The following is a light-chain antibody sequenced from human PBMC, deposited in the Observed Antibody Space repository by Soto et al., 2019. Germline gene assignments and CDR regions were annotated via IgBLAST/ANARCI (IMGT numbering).Light chain of an antibody. Sequence: QSALTQPRSVSGSPGQSVTISCTGTSSDVGGYNYVSWYQQHPGKAPKLMIYDVSNRPSGVSYRFSGSKSGNTASLTISGLQAEDEADYFCSSYSISTAYLFGTGTKLTVL. CDR3: SSYSISTAYL. CDR2: DVS. J-gene: IGLJ1*01. V-gene: IGLV2-11*01. CDR1: SSDVGGYNY.